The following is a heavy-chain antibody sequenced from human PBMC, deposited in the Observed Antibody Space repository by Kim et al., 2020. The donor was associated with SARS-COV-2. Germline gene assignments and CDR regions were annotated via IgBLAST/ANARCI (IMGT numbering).Heavy chain of an antibody. V-gene: IGHV5-51*01. J-gene: IGHJ5*02. CDR3: ARRPIYSGYDSWWFDP. CDR1: GYSFTSYW. Sequence: GESLKISCKGSGYSFTSYWIGWVRQMPGKGLEWMGIIYPGDSDTRYSPSFQGQVTISADKSISTAYLQWSSLKASDTAMYYCARRPIYSGYDSWWFDPWGQGTLVTVSS. CDR2: IYPGDSDT. D-gene: IGHD5-12*01.